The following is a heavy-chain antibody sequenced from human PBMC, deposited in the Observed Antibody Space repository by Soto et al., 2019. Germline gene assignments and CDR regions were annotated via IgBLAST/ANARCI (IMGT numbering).Heavy chain of an antibody. J-gene: IGHJ2*01. D-gene: IGHD2-15*01. CDR1: GFTFSSYA. CDR3: AKATTPPLIVVVVAATWYFDL. Sequence: EVQLLESGGGLVQPGGSLRLSCAASGFTFSSYAMSWVRQAPGKGLEWVSAISGSGGSTYYADSVKGRFTISRDNSKNTLYLQMTSLRAEDTAVYYCAKATTPPLIVVVVAATWYFDLWGRGTLVTVSS. V-gene: IGHV3-23*01. CDR2: ISGSGGST.